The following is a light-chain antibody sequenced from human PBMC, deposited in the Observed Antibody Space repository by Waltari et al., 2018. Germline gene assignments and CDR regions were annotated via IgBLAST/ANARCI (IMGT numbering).Light chain of an antibody. CDR3: QQHYGSPLT. CDR2: WAF. J-gene: IGKJ3*01. V-gene: IGKV4-1*01. Sequence: DIVMTQSPDSLAVSLGERATIKCKSSQSLLSNADNKNYLAWFQQKPGQPPKLYIYWAFIRESGVPDRFSGGGSGTDFTLTISNLQAEDVAVYYCQQHYGSPLTFGPGTRVDIK. CDR1: QSLLSNADNKNY.